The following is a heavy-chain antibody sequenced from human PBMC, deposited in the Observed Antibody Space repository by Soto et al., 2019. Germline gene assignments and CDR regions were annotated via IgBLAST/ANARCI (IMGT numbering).Heavy chain of an antibody. V-gene: IGHV3-23*01. CDR2: ISGSGSTT. Sequence: EVQLLESGGGVVQPGGSLRISCAASGFPFSSNPMSGAPRAPGKGLEWVSAISGSGSTTKYTNSVKGRFTISRDNSKNMLYLQMNSLRVDDTAVYYCAKDVHYDILTGIEYFQQWGQGTLVIVPS. D-gene: IGHD3-9*01. CDR1: GFPFSSNP. J-gene: IGHJ1*01. CDR3: AKDVHYDILTGIEYFQQ.